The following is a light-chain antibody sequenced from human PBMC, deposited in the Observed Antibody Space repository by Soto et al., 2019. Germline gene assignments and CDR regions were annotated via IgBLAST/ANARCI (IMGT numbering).Light chain of an antibody. J-gene: IGKJ5*01. CDR2: GAS. V-gene: IGKV3-15*01. Sequence: IVLTQSPATLSVSPGGRATLSCRASQNVLSNLAWYQQKPGQAPRLLIYGASTRATGLPVRFSGSGSGTQFTLTISSLQSEDFAVYYCLQYNDWPITFGQGTRLEIK. CDR1: QNVLSN. CDR3: LQYNDWPIT.